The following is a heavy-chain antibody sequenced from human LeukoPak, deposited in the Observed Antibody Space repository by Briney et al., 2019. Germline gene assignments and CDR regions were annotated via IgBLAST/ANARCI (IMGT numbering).Heavy chain of an antibody. D-gene: IGHD2-21*01. CDR1: GFTFSSYS. Sequence: SGGSLRLSCAASGFTFSSYSMNWVRQAPGKGLEWVSYISSSSSTIYYADSVKGRFTISRDNAKNSLYLQMNSLRAEDTAVYYCARDLSVAYCGGDCYSFLDYWGQGTLVTVSS. V-gene: IGHV3-48*01. CDR2: ISSSSSTI. CDR3: ARDLSVAYCGGDCYSFLDY. J-gene: IGHJ4*02.